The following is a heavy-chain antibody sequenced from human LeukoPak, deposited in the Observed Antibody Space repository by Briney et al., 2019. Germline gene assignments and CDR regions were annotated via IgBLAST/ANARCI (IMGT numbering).Heavy chain of an antibody. CDR1: GYSFTDYW. J-gene: IGHJ3*02. CDR2: IYPGDSDT. Sequence: GESLKISCKGSGYSFTDYWIAWVRQLPGKGLEWMGVIYPGDSDTRYSPSFQGQVTISADKSISTAYLQWSSLKASDTAMYYCARHQHYYDSNGIPPTDAFDIWGQGTTVTVSS. V-gene: IGHV5-51*01. CDR3: ARHQHYYDSNGIPPTDAFDI. D-gene: IGHD3-22*01.